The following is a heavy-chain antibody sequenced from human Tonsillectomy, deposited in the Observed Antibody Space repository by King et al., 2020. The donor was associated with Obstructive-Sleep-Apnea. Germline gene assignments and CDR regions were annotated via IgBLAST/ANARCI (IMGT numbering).Heavy chain of an antibody. J-gene: IGHJ4*02. CDR1: VYTFTSYA. V-gene: IGHV1-3*01. CDR2: INAGNGNT. Sequence: QLVQSGAEVKKPGASVKVSCKASVYTFTSYAMHWVRQAPGQRLEWMGWINAGNGNTEYSQKFQGRVTITRDTSASTAYMELSSLRSEDTAVYYCARADSGSYLINYWGQGTLVTVSS. D-gene: IGHD1-26*01. CDR3: ARADSGSYLINY.